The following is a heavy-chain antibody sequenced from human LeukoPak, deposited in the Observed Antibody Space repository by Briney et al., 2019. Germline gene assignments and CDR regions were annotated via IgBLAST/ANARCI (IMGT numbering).Heavy chain of an antibody. D-gene: IGHD6-13*01. V-gene: IGHV3-7*01. Sequence: GGSLRLSCAGSGFTFSAYWMSWVRQAPGKGLEWVATIREDGSEKYYVDAVKGRFTISRDNAKNSLYLQMNSLRAEDTAVYYCTKTGYRSNWYVPNWGQETLVTVSS. CDR2: IREDGSEK. J-gene: IGHJ4*02. CDR1: GFTFSAYW. CDR3: TKTGYRSNWYVPN.